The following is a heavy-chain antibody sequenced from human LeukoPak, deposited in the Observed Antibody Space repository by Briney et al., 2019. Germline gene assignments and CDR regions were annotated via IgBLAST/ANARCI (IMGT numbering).Heavy chain of an antibody. Sequence: GASVKVSCKASGYTFTGYYMHWVRQAPGQGLEWMGWISTYNGDTNYAQKLQGRVTMTTDTSTSTAYMELRSLRSDDTAVYYCARGAYGDKWGQGTMVTVSS. J-gene: IGHJ4*02. CDR2: ISTYNGDT. V-gene: IGHV1-18*04. CDR3: ARGAYGDK. CDR1: GYTFTGYY. D-gene: IGHD4-17*01.